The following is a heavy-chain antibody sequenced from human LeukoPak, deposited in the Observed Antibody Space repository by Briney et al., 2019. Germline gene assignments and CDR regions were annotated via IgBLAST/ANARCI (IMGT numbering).Heavy chain of an antibody. D-gene: IGHD3-10*01. CDR2: IYHSGST. Sequence: KPSETLSLTCAVSGGSISSGGYSWSWIRQPPGKGLEWIGYIYHSGSTYYNPSLKSRVTISVDRSKNQFSLKLSSVTAADTAVYYCARANYGSYYFDYWGQGTLVTVSS. J-gene: IGHJ4*02. CDR3: ARANYGSYYFDY. V-gene: IGHV4-30-2*01. CDR1: GGSISSGGYS.